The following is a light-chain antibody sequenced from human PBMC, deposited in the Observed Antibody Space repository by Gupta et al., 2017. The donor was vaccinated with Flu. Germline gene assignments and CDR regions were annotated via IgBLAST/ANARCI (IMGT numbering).Light chain of an antibody. Sequence: PATLSVSPGERATLSCRASQSVSINLAWYQEKPGRAPRLLIYDASTGATGIPARFSGSGSGTEFTLTISSLQSEDFAVYYCLQYDHWLPAFGQGTKVEIK. CDR2: DAS. CDR1: QSVSIN. V-gene: IGKV3-15*01. J-gene: IGKJ1*01. CDR3: LQYDHWLPA.